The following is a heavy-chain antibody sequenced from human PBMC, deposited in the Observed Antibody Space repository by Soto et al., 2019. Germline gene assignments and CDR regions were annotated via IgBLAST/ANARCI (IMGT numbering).Heavy chain of an antibody. CDR2: ISPNGGEK. Sequence: GGSLRLSCVASGFTFTTYWMRWVRQAPGKGPECVANISPNGGEKYYVDSVKGRFTISRDNAQNSLYLEMHSLTDDDTAVYYCAGLTYRNYDSRGSYNWFDPWGQGTLVTVS. V-gene: IGHV3-7*03. CDR3: AGLTYRNYDSRGSYNWFDP. D-gene: IGHD3-22*01. CDR1: GFTFTTYW. J-gene: IGHJ5*02.